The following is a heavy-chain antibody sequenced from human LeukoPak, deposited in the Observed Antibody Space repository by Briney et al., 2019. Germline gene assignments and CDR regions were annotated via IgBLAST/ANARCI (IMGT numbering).Heavy chain of an antibody. V-gene: IGHV4-34*01. D-gene: IGHD6-13*01. CDR1: GGSFSGYY. CDR3: ARHSGSSNGKYDY. CDR2: INHSGST. J-gene: IGHJ4*02. Sequence: PSETLSLTCAVYGGSFSGYYWSWIRQPPGKGLEWIGEINHSGSTNYNPSLKSRVTISVDTSKNQFSLKLSSVTAADTAVYYCARHSGSSNGKYDYWGQGTLVTVSS.